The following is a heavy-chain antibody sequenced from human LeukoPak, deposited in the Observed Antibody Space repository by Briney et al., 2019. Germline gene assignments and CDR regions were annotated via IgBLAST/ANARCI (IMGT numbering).Heavy chain of an antibody. Sequence: GGSLRLSCAASGFTFSSYGMHWVRQAPGKGLEWVAVIWYDGSNKYYADFVKGRFTISRDNSKNTLYLQMNSLRAEDTAVYYCARDGLSGVGATLRNWFDPWGQGTLVTVSS. D-gene: IGHD1-26*01. CDR1: GFTFSSYG. CDR3: ARDGLSGVGATLRNWFDP. CDR2: IWYDGSNK. J-gene: IGHJ5*02. V-gene: IGHV3-33*01.